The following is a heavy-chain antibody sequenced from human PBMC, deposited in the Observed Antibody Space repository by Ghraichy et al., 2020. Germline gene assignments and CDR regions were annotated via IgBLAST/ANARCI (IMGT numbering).Heavy chain of an antibody. CDR2: IRSKAYGGTT. CDR3: TRAGSYVWGILIRPLFYFDY. V-gene: IGHV3-49*04. CDR1: GFTFGDYA. D-gene: IGHD3-16*01. Sequence: GGSLRLSCTASGFTFGDYAMSWVRQAPGKGLEWVGFIRSKAYGGTTEYAASVKGRFTISRDDSKSIAYLQMNSLKTEDTAVYYCTRAGSYVWGILIRPLFYFDYWGQGTLVTVSS. J-gene: IGHJ4*02.